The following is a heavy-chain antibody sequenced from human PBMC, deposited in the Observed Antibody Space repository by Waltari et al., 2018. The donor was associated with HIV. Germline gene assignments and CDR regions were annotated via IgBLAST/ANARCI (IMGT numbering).Heavy chain of an antibody. CDR2: MFYSGSA. CDR1: GGSIRDSYYY. V-gene: IGHV4-39*01. CDR3: ARHEPRSTWFDP. Sequence: QLHLQESGPGLVKPSETLSLTCSVSGGSIRDSYYYWGWIRQPPGKGLAWIGSMFYSGSAYDNPSLKSRVTIAVDTSKNQFSLKLSSVTAADTALYFCARHEPRSTWFDPWGQGTLVTVSS. D-gene: IGHD1-26*01. J-gene: IGHJ5*02.